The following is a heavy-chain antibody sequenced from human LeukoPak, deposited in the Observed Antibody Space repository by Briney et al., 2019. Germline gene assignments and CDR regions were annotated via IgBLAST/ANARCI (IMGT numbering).Heavy chain of an antibody. D-gene: IGHD1-26*01. Sequence: SETLSLTCIVSGGSVSSGGLYWSWIRQPPGQVLEWIVYIYCSRSTNYNPSLKSRVTISVDTSKTQFSLKLTCVTAADTAVYYCARDRGVGATLPFYWGQGTLVTVSS. CDR1: GGSVSSGGLY. V-gene: IGHV4-61*08. J-gene: IGHJ4*02. CDR2: IYCSRST. CDR3: ARDRGVGATLPFY.